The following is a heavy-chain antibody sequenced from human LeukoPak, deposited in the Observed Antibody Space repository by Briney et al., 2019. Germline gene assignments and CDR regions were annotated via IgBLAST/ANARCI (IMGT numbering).Heavy chain of an antibody. V-gene: IGHV4-4*07. Sequence: SETLSLTCTVSGCSISSYYWSWIRQPAGKGLEWIGRIYTSGSTNYNLSLKSRVTMSVDTSKNQFSLKLSSVTAADTAVYYCARAKTSYCSSTSCYAVGDYYYYYYMDVWGKGTTVTVSS. CDR2: IYTSGST. J-gene: IGHJ6*03. CDR1: GCSISSYY. D-gene: IGHD2-2*01. CDR3: ARAKTSYCSSTSCYAVGDYYYYYYMDV.